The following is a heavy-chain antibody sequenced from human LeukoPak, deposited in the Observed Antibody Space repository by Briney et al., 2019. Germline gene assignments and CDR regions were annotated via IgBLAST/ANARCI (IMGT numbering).Heavy chain of an antibody. V-gene: IGHV3-21*01. CDR2: ITSSGTYT. CDR3: ARDPYSGNYGTYYYYYMDV. Sequence: GGSLRLSCAASGFTFSSYAMNWVRQAPGKAMEWVSSITSSGTYTFYADSVKGRFTISRDNAKNSLYLQMDSLGPEDTAVYYCARDPYSGNYGTYYYYYMDVWGKGTTVTISS. CDR1: GFTFSSYA. J-gene: IGHJ6*03. D-gene: IGHD1-26*01.